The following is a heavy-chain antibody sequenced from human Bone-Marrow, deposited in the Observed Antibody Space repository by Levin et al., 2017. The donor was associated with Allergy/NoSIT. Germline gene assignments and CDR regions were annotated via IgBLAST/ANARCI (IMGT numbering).Heavy chain of an antibody. CDR3: ARNGVGTAAGTP. Sequence: GGSLRLSCAASGFTFSYAWMNWVRQAPGKGLEWVSLIYSGGDTQYADSVKGRFTISRDNSRNTLYLQMNSLRGDDTAVYYCARNGVGTAAGTPWGQGTLVTVSS. CDR2: IYSGGDT. J-gene: IGHJ4*02. CDR1: GFTFSYAW. V-gene: IGHV3-66*01. D-gene: IGHD6-13*01.